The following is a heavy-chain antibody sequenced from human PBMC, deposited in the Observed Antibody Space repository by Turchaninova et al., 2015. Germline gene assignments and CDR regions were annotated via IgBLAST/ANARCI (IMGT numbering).Heavy chain of an antibody. Sequence: EVQLVESGGGLVQPGGSLRLSCTVSGFTLSNYWMSWVRQAPGKGLGGVANIKKDASERNYVDSVKGRFTISRDNAKSSVDLQMNSLRADDTAVYYCARLDNSGYHIEWGQGTLVTVSS. D-gene: IGHD3-22*01. CDR3: ARLDNSGYHIE. J-gene: IGHJ4*02. V-gene: IGHV3-7*03. CDR2: IKKDASER. CDR1: GFTLSNYW.